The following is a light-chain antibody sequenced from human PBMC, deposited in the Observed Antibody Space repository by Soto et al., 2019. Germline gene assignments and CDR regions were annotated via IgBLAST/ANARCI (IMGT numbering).Light chain of an antibody. CDR3: QQYDSSPRT. Sequence: EIALTLSPGTLSLSPGERATLSCRASQSVSSSYLAWYQQKPGLAPRLLISGASNRAAGIPDRFSGSGSGTDFTLTISRLEPEDFAVYYCQQYDSSPRTFGQGTKVDIK. J-gene: IGKJ1*01. CDR2: GAS. CDR1: QSVSSSY. V-gene: IGKV3-20*01.